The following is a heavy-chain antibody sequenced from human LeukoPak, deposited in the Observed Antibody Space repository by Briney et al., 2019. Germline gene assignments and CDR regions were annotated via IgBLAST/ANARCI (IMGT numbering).Heavy chain of an antibody. Sequence: SETMSLTCIVSGGSISSSSHNWGWIRQPPGKGLEWIGSIYYSGTTYYNPSLKSRLTISVDTSKNQFSLKLSSVTAVDTAVYYCARHDRIIASPLVWGQGVLVTVSS. V-gene: IGHV4-39*01. CDR3: ARHDRIIASPLV. J-gene: IGHJ4*02. D-gene: IGHD6-13*01. CDR2: IYYSGTT. CDR1: GGSISSSSHN.